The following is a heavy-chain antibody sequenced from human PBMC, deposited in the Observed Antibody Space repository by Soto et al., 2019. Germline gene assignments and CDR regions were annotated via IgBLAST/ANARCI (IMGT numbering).Heavy chain of an antibody. Sequence: QPGGSQRLSCAASGFTFSSYWMHWVRQAPGKGLVWVSRINSDGSSTNYADSVKGRFTISRDNSKNTLYLQMNSLRAEDTAVYYCARGSGHNYYYMDVWGKGTTVTVS. CDR2: INSDGSST. CDR3: ARGSGHNYYYMDV. V-gene: IGHV3-74*01. J-gene: IGHJ6*03. CDR1: GFTFSSYW. D-gene: IGHD3-16*01.